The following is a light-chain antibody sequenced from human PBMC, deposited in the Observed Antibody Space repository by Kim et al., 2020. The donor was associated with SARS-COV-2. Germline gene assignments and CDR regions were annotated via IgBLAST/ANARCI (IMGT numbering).Light chain of an antibody. CDR2: GAS. V-gene: IGKV1-17*01. CDR3: LQHNTDPLA. CDR1: QDIRND. J-gene: IGKJ5*01. Sequence: DIQMTQSPSSLSASVGDRVTITCRARQDIRNDLGWYQQSPGRAPKRLIYGASSLQSGVPSRFSGSGSGTEFTITISSLQPEDFATYFCLQHNTDPLAFGQGTRLEIK.